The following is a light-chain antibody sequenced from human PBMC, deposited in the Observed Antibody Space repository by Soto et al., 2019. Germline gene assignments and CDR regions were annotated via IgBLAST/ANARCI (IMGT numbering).Light chain of an antibody. CDR1: QSVSSSY. CDR2: GAS. J-gene: IGKJ1*01. Sequence: EIVLTQSPGTLSLSPGERATLSCRASQSVSSSYLAWYQQKPGQAPRLLIYGASSRATGIPDRFSGSGSGTDFTLTISSLEPEDFAVYYYQHDGSSPPTFGQGTKVEIK. V-gene: IGKV3-20*01. CDR3: QHDGSSPPT.